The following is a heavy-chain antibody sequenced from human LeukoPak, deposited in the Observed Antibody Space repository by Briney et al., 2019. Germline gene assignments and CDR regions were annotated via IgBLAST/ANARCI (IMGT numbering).Heavy chain of an antibody. Sequence: GESLKISCKDSGHSFTTSLIVWVRQMPGKGPEWMGVIYPGDSETKYSPSFQGQVSFSVDKSISTAFLQWSSLKASDTAIYYCARPKYSSSLAFDYWGQGTPVTVSS. CDR3: ARPKYSSSLAFDY. D-gene: IGHD6-6*01. J-gene: IGHJ4*02. CDR2: IYPGDSET. V-gene: IGHV5-51*01. CDR1: GHSFTTSL.